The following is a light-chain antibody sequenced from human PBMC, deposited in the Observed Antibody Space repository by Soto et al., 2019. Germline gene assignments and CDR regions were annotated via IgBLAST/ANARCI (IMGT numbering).Light chain of an antibody. V-gene: IGKV3-15*01. J-gene: IGKJ2*03. CDR3: QQYINWPVYS. CDR2: GAF. CDR1: QSVGSS. Sequence: EIVMTQSPATLSVSPGEGATLSCRASQSVGSSLAWYQQKPGQPPRILIYGAFTRVTGIPARFSGSGSGSEFTLTISSLQSEDFAVYYCQQYINWPVYSFGQGTKLAIK.